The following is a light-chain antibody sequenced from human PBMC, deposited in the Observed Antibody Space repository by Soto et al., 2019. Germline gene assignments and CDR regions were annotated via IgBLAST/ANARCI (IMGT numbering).Light chain of an antibody. V-gene: IGKV3-11*01. J-gene: IGKJ4*01. CDR1: RSVSGF. CDR3: QQRYNWPSLT. Sequence: EIVLTQSPATVCLSPGQIATLSCGASRSVSGFLAWYQQKPGQAPRLLIYDAYNRATGIPARFSGSGSGTDFTLTISSLDPEDFAVYYWQQRYNWPSLTFGGGTK. CDR2: DAY.